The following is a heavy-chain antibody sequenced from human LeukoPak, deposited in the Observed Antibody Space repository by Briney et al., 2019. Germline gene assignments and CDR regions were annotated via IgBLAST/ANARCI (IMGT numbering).Heavy chain of an antibody. CDR3: ARERLAVAGPFDY. Sequence: GGSLRLSCAASGFTFSSYAMHWVRQAPGKGLEWVAVISYDGSNKYYADFVKGRFTISRDNSKDTLYLQMNSLRAEDTAVYYCARERLAVAGPFDYWGQGTLVTVSS. J-gene: IGHJ4*02. D-gene: IGHD6-19*01. CDR1: GFTFSSYA. V-gene: IGHV3-30-3*01. CDR2: ISYDGSNK.